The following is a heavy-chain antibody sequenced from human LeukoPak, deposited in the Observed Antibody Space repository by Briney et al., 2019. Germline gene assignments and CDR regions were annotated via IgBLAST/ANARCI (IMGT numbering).Heavy chain of an antibody. CDR1: GFTFSSYN. Sequence: PGRSLRLSCAASGFTFSSYNMHWVRQAPGKGLEWVVVISSDGSRVDYADSVNGRFFISRDNSRNTMYLQMNSLRTEDTAVYYCARDLSGYYSIDSWGQGTLVTVSS. V-gene: IGHV3-30*04. CDR3: ARDLSGYYSIDS. D-gene: IGHD3-22*01. J-gene: IGHJ4*02. CDR2: ISSDGSRV.